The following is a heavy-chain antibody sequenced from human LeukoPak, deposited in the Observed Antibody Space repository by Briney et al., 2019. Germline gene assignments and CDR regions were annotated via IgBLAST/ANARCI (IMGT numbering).Heavy chain of an antibody. CDR2: ISGGST. Sequence: GGSLRLSCAASVFTFSNYAMSWVRQAPGKGLEWVSSISGGSTYYADSVKGRFTISRDNSKNTLFLQMNSLSAEDTAVYYCAKGVSSLTFSFDYWGQGTLVTVSS. CDR1: VFTFSNYA. J-gene: IGHJ4*02. CDR3: AKGVSSLTFSFDY. V-gene: IGHV3-23*01. D-gene: IGHD6-13*01.